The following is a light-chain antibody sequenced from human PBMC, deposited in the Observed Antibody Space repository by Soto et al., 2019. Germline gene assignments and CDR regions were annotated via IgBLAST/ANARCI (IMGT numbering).Light chain of an antibody. CDR3: ETWFRNTYV. V-gene: IGLV4-60*02. CDR2: LEGSGSY. Sequence: QLVLTQSSSASASLGSSVKLTCTLSSGHSSYIIAWHQQQPGKAPRYLMKLEGSGSYNTGRGVPDRFSGSSSRADRYLTISNLQFEDEANYYCETWFRNTYVFGTGNKLTVL. J-gene: IGLJ1*01. CDR1: SGHSSYI.